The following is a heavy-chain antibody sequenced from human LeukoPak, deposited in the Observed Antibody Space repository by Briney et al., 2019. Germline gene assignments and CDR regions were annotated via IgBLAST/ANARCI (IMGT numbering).Heavy chain of an antibody. J-gene: IGHJ4*02. CDR3: ASHYCTNGVCDPSTAFDY. CDR1: GGTFSSYA. D-gene: IGHD2-8*01. Sequence: ASVKVSCKASGGTFSSYAISWVRQAPGQGLEWMGGIIPIFGTANYAQKFQGRVTITADESASTAYMELSSLRSEDTAVYYCASHYCTNGVCDPSTAFDYWGQGTLVTVSS. V-gene: IGHV1-69*01. CDR2: IIPIFGTA.